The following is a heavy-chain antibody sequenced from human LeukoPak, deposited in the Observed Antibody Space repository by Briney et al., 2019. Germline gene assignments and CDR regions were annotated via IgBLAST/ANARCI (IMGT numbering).Heavy chain of an antibody. V-gene: IGHV1-18*01. Sequence: ASVKVSCKPSGYAFTIYSISWVRQAPGQGLEWMGWISAYNGNTNYAQKLQGRVTMTTDTSTSTAYMELRSLRSDDTAVYYCARDPRSSGWYQFDYWGQGTLVTVSS. CDR3: ARDPRSSGWYQFDY. CDR1: GYAFTIYS. J-gene: IGHJ4*02. CDR2: ISAYNGNT. D-gene: IGHD6-19*01.